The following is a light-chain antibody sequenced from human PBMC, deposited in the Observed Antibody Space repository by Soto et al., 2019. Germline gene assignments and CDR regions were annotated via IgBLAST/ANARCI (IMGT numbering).Light chain of an antibody. J-gene: IGKJ1*01. CDR2: GVS. CDR1: QSISTD. V-gene: IGKV3-15*01. Sequence: EIVMTQSPATLSVSPGERATLSCRAGQSISTDLAWYQQKPGQAPRLLMYGVSTRPTGIPARFSGSGSGTKFTLTIYSLQSEDFAVYYCQQYNNWPRTFGQGTKVDIK. CDR3: QQYNNWPRT.